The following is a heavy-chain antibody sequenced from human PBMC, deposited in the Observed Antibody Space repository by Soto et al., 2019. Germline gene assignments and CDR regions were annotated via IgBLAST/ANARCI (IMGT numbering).Heavy chain of an antibody. V-gene: IGHV3-30*18. CDR2: ISYDGSNK. D-gene: IGHD6-19*01. CDR1: GFTFSSYG. Sequence: PGGSLRLSCAASGFTFSSYGMHWVRQAPGKGLEWVAVISYDGSNKYYADSVKGRFTISRGNSKNTLYLQMNSLRAEDTAVYYCAKVIAVAGTGYAFDIWGQGTMVTVSS. J-gene: IGHJ3*02. CDR3: AKVIAVAGTGYAFDI.